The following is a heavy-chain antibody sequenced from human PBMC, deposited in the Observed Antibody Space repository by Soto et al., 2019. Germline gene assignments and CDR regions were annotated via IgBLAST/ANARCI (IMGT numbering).Heavy chain of an antibody. CDR2: INHSGST. CDR3: ARGVYYYGSGSYYNPLNWFDP. D-gene: IGHD3-10*01. Sequence: QVQLQQWGAGLLKPSETLSLTCAVYGGSFSGYYWSWIRQPPGKGLEWIGEINHSGSTNYNPSLNSRVTISVDTSKNQFSLKLSSVTAADTAVYYCARGVYYYGSGSYYNPLNWFDPWGQGTLVTVSS. V-gene: IGHV4-34*01. J-gene: IGHJ5*02. CDR1: GGSFSGYY.